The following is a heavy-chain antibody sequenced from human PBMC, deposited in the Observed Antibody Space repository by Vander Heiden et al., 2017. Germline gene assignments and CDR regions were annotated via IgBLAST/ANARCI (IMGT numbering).Heavy chain of an antibody. J-gene: IGHJ4*02. Sequence: QVQLEESGGGGVQPGRSLSLSCVVSGFTFSSYPMHWVRQAPGKGLEWVAVIWYDGSNIYYADSVKGRFTISRDDSKNTVNPEMNSLRAEDTAVYYCARGRIAAAGVYYFDYWGQGALVTVSS. CDR1: GFTFSSYP. V-gene: IGHV3-33*01. D-gene: IGHD6-13*01. CDR3: ARGRIAAAGVYYFDY. CDR2: IWYDGSNI.